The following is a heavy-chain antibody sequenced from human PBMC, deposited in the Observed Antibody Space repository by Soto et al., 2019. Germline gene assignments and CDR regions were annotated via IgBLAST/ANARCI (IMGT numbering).Heavy chain of an antibody. CDR2: IIPMLGMS. CDR3: ATNYGSGSAHFDN. D-gene: IGHD3-10*01. V-gene: IGHV1-69*02. J-gene: IGHJ4*02. Sequence: QVQLVQSGAEVKKPGSSVEVSCTASGDTFNFYTISWVRQAPGQGLEWMGRIIPMLGMSNYAQNFQGRVTMIADKSTSTAYMELSSLRSEDTALYYCATNYGSGSAHFDNWGQGTLVTVSS. CDR1: GDTFNFYT.